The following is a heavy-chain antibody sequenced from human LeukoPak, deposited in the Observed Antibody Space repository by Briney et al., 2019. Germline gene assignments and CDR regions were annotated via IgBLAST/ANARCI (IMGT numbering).Heavy chain of an antibody. J-gene: IGHJ4*02. D-gene: IGHD5-24*01. Sequence: ASVKVSCKASGHTLTNYAITWVRQAPGQGLEWVGWISAYSGDTRYGQNLQGRVSMTTDTSTSTAYMELRSLRPDDMAVYYCARDLEMSTSFWGQGTLVTVSS. CDR3: ARDLEMSTSF. CDR1: GHTLTNYA. V-gene: IGHV1-18*03. CDR2: ISAYSGDT.